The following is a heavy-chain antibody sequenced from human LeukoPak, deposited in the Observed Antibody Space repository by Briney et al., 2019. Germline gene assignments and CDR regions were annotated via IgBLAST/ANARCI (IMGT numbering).Heavy chain of an antibody. J-gene: IGHJ4*02. CDR2: ISSSSSYI. CDR3: ARDPQGGYYDSSGPWGSDY. CDR1: GFSFSTYN. V-gene: IGHV3-21*01. D-gene: IGHD3-22*01. Sequence: GGSLRLSCAASGFSFSTYNMNWVRQAPGKGLEWASSISSSSSYIYYADSVKGRFTISRDNAKSSLYMQMNSLRAEDTAVYYCARDPQGGYYDSSGPWGSDYWGQGTLVTVSS.